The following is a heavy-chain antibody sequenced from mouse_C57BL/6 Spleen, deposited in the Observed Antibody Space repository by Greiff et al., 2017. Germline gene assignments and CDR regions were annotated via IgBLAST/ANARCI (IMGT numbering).Heavy chain of an antibody. Sequence: QVQLQQSGAELVKPGASVKISCKASGYAFSSYWMNWVKQRPGKGLEGIGQIYPGDGDTNYNGKFKGKATLTADKSSSTAYMQLSSLTSEDSAVYFCARSGVYYYGSSPYYAMDYWGQGTSVTVSS. V-gene: IGHV1-80*01. CDR1: GYAFSSYW. D-gene: IGHD1-1*01. CDR2: IYPGDGDT. J-gene: IGHJ4*01. CDR3: ARSGVYYYGSSPYYAMDY.